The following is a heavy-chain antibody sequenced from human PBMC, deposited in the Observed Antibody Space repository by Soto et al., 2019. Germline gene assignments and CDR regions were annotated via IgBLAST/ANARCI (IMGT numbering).Heavy chain of an antibody. V-gene: IGHV1-18*01. CDR1: GYTFTSYG. CDR3: ARDFYSGSYYDANWFDP. CDR2: ISAYNGNT. J-gene: IGHJ5*02. D-gene: IGHD1-26*01. Sequence: GASVKVSCKASGYTFTSYGISWVRQAPGQGLEWMGWISAYNGNTNYAQKLQGRVTMTTDTSTSTAYMELRSLRSDDTAVYYCARDFYSGSYYDANWFDPWGQGTLVTVSS.